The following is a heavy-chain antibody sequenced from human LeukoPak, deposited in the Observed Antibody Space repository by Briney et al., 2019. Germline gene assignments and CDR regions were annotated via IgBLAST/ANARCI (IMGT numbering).Heavy chain of an antibody. CDR2: IYNTDNT. V-gene: IGHV4-59*01. CDR3: ARDTSLGMPQWFDP. Sequence: SETLSLTCTVSGGFFSSFYRSWIRQPPGKGLEWIAYIYNTDNTKYNPSLKSRATISVDTSKHQISLKLRSVTAADTAIYYCARDTSLGMPQWFDPWGQGALVTVSS. D-gene: IGHD2-2*01. J-gene: IGHJ5*02. CDR1: GGFFSSFY.